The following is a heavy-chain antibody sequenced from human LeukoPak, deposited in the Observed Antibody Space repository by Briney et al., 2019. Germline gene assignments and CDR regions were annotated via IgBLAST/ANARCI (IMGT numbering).Heavy chain of an antibody. CDR2: IYHSGST. J-gene: IGHJ5*02. V-gene: IGHV4-38-2*02. D-gene: IGHD3-16*01. CDR1: GYSISSGYY. CDR3: ARFTPQGYGWGGYNRFDP. Sequence: KPSETLSLTCTVSGYSISSGYYWGWIRQPPGKGLEWIGSIYHSGSTNYNPSLKSRVTISLDTSKNQFSLNLTSVTAADTAVYYCARFTPQGYGWGGYNRFDPWGQGTLVTVSS.